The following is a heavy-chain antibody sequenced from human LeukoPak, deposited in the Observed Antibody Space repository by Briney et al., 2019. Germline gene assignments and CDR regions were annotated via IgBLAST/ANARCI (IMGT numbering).Heavy chain of an antibody. Sequence: PSETLSLTCAVSGGSISSNNWWSWVRQPPGKGLEWIGEVYHSGSTNYNPSLKSRVTISVDTSKNHFSLKLSSVTAADTAVYYCAREGIAVAGDFDYWGQGTLVTVSS. D-gene: IGHD6-19*01. J-gene: IGHJ4*02. CDR1: GGSISSNNW. V-gene: IGHV4-4*02. CDR2: VYHSGST. CDR3: AREGIAVAGDFDY.